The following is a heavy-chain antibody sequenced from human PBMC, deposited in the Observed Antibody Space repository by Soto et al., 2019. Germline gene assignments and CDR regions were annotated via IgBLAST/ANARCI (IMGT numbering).Heavy chain of an antibody. J-gene: IGHJ6*02. V-gene: IGHV4-31*03. CDR2: IYYSGST. D-gene: IGHD6-6*01. CDR1: GGSISSGGYY. Sequence: QVQLQESGPGLVKPSQTLSLTCTVSGGSISSGGYYWSWIRQHPGKGLEWIGYIYYSGSTYYNPSIKSRVTISVDTSKNQFSLKLSSVTAADTAVYYCARDSGEAARPWYYYYGMDVWGQGTTVTVSS. CDR3: ARDSGEAARPWYYYYGMDV.